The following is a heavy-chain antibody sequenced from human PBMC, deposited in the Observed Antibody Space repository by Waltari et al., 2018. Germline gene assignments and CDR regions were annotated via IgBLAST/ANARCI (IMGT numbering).Heavy chain of an antibody. V-gene: IGHV4-38-2*01. D-gene: IGHD3-22*01. CDR2: TYRSVST. CDR1: GYSISSGYY. J-gene: IGHJ3*02. Sequence: QVQLQESGPGLVKPSETLSLTCAVSGYSISSGYYWGWIRQPPGKGLEWIGSTYRSVSTYYNPSLKSRVTISVDTSKNQFSLKLSSVTAADTAVYYCASEGYYYDSSGQGAFDIWGQGTMVTVSS. CDR3: ASEGYYYDSSGQGAFDI.